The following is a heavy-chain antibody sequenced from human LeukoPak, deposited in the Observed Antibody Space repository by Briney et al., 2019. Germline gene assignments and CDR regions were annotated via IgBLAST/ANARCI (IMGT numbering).Heavy chain of an antibody. CDR1: GFTFDDYT. CDR2: ISWNSGSI. J-gene: IGHJ6*02. CDR3: AKDQVGGSGRYYYYGMDV. D-gene: IGHD6-19*01. V-gene: IGHV3-9*01. Sequence: GGSLRLSCEASGFTFDDYTMHWVRQAPGKGLEWVSGISWNSGSIGYADSVKGRFTISRDNAKNSLYLQMNSLRAEDTALYYCAKDQVGGSGRYYYYGMDVWGQGTTVTVSS.